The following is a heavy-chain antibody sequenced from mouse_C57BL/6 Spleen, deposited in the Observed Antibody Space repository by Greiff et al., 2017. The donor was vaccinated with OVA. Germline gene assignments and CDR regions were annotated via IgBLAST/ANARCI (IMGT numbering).Heavy chain of an antibody. D-gene: IGHD2-3*01. CDR3: ARNDGYYHYFDD. J-gene: IGHJ2*01. CDR1: GYAFSSSW. CDR2: IYPGDGDT. Sequence: VQLQQSGPELVKPGASVKISCKASGYAFSSSWMNWVKQRPGTGLEWIGRIYPGDGDTTYNGKFKGKATLTADKSSSTAYMQLSSLTSEDSAVYFCARNDGYYHYFDDWGQGTTLTVSS. V-gene: IGHV1-82*01.